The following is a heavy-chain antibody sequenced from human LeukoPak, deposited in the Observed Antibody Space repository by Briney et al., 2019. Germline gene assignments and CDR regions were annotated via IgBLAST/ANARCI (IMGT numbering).Heavy chain of an antibody. J-gene: IGHJ4*02. Sequence: ASVKVSCKASGYTFTSYGMHWVRQAPGQRLEWMGWINAGNGNTKYSQKFQGRVTITRDTSASTAYMELSSLRSEDTAVYYCAVGLDYGGNSFDYWGQGTLVTVSS. CDR3: AVGLDYGGNSFDY. CDR2: INAGNGNT. CDR1: GYTFTSYG. V-gene: IGHV1-3*01. D-gene: IGHD4-23*01.